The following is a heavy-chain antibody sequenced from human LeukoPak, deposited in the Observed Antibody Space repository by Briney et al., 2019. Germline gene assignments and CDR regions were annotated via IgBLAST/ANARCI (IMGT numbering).Heavy chain of an antibody. J-gene: IGHJ4*02. CDR2: IGGSVGSM. V-gene: IGHV3-23*01. CDR1: GFTFSSYV. Sequence: PGGSLRLSCAASGFTFSSYVMSWVRQAPGKGLEWVSNIGGSVGSMFYAASVEGRFAISRDNSKKTLFLQMNNLRVEDTAVYYCAKRGNSWDLFDYWGQGTLVTVSS. CDR3: AKRGNSWDLFDY. D-gene: IGHD6-13*01.